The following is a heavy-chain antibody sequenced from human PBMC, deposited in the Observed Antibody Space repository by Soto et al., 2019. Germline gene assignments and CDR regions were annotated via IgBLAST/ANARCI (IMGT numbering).Heavy chain of an antibody. D-gene: IGHD2-21*02. CDR3: ARGGHIAVVTASFDY. CDR1: GYTFSTYY. V-gene: IGHV1-46*03. Sequence: QVQLVQSGAEVKKPGASVKVSCKASGYTFSTYYLHWVRQAPGQGLEWMGIIHPSGGSTTYAQKCLGRVNMSRDTSTGTVSMELSRLRSEETAVYYCARGGHIAVVTASFDYWGQGTMVTVSS. CDR2: IHPSGGST. J-gene: IGHJ4*02.